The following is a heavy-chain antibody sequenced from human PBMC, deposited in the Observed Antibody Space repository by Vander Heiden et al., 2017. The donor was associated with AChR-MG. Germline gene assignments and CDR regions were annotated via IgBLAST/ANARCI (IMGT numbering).Heavy chain of an antibody. Sequence: QVQLVQSGAEVKKPGASVKVSCKASGYTFTSYYMHWVRQAPGQGLEWMGIINPSGGSTSYAQKFQGRVTMTRDTSTSTVYMGLSSLRSEDTAVYYCARDGTRIAAAGGSFDYWGQGTLVTVSS. CDR1: GYTFTSYY. J-gene: IGHJ4*02. CDR2: INPSGGST. V-gene: IGHV1-46*01. CDR3: ARDGTRIAAAGGSFDY. D-gene: IGHD6-13*01.